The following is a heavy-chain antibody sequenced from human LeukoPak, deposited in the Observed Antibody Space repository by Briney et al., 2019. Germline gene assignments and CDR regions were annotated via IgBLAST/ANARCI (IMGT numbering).Heavy chain of an antibody. Sequence: SETLSLTCTVSGGSISSGDYYWSWIRQPPGKGLEWIGYIYYSVSTYYNPSFKSRSTISVDTSTNQFSLKLSSVTAADTGVYYCARALGGYYYMDVWGKGTTVTVSS. J-gene: IGHJ6*03. CDR3: ARALGGYYYMDV. V-gene: IGHV4-30-4*08. D-gene: IGHD3-3*02. CDR2: IYYSVST. CDR1: GGSISSGDYY.